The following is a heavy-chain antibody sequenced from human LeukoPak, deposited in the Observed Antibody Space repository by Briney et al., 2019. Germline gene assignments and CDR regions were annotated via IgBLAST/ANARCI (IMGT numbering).Heavy chain of an antibody. V-gene: IGHV3-23*01. CDR3: AKGNGYSYGRYYFDY. Sequence: GGSLRLSCAASGFTFSSYAMGWVRQAPGKGLEWVSAITASGGNTYYADSVKGRFTISRDNSKNKLYLQVNSLRAEDTAVYYCAKGNGYSYGRYYFDYWGQGTLVTISS. CDR2: ITASGGNT. D-gene: IGHD5-18*01. J-gene: IGHJ4*02. CDR1: GFTFSSYA.